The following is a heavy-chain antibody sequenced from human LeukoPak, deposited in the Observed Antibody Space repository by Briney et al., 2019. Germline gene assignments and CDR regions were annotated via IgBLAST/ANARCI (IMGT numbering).Heavy chain of an antibody. CDR1: GFTFSSYA. Sequence: GGSLRLSCAASGFTFSSYAMHWVRQAPGKGLEWVAVISYDGSNKYYADSVKGRFTISRDNSKNTLYLQMNSLRAEDTAVYYCARGSAWAEEMATKYYFDYWGQGTLVTVSS. V-gene: IGHV3-30-3*01. CDR2: ISYDGSNK. D-gene: IGHD5-24*01. J-gene: IGHJ4*02. CDR3: ARGSAWAEEMATKYYFDY.